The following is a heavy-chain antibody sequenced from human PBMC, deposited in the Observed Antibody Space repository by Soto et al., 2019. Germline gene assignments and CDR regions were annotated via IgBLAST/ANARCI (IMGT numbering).Heavy chain of an antibody. J-gene: IGHJ5*02. CDR1: GGSISSGGYY. Sequence: QVQLQESGPGLVKPSQTLSLTCTVSGGSISSGGYYWSWIRQHPGKGLEWIGYIYYSGSTYYNPSLKSRVTRSVDTSKNQFSLKLSSVTAADTAVYYCARDPLSYSNYESRGWFDPWGQGTLVTVSS. V-gene: IGHV4-31*03. D-gene: IGHD4-4*01. CDR3: ARDPLSYSNYESRGWFDP. CDR2: IYYSGST.